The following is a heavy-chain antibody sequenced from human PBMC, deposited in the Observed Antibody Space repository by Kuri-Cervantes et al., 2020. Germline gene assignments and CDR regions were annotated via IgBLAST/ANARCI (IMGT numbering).Heavy chain of an antibody. J-gene: IGHJ6*02. V-gene: IGHV3-48*02. CDR1: GGSVSSGSYY. CDR2: ISSSSSTI. Sequence: GGSLRLSCTVSGGSVSSGSYYWSWIRQPPGKGLEWVSYISSSSSTIYYADSVKGRFTISRDNAKNSLYLQMNSLRDEDTAVYYCARDKGIRLLWFGESIGMDVWSQGTTVTVSS. D-gene: IGHD3-10*01. CDR3: ARDKGIRLLWFGESIGMDV.